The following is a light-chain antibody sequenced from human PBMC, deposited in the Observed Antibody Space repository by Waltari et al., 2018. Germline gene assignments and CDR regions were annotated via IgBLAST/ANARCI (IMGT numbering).Light chain of an antibody. Sequence: NFMLTQPHSVSESPGKTVTISCTRSSGSVASNPVQWFQQRPGSAPTTVIYDDTQRPSGVPDRVSGSIDTSSNSASLTISGLQTEDEADYYRQSFDRNSQRVFGGGTRLTVL. CDR1: SGSVASNP. CDR3: QSFDRNSQRV. V-gene: IGLV6-57*03. CDR2: DDT. J-gene: IGLJ3*02.